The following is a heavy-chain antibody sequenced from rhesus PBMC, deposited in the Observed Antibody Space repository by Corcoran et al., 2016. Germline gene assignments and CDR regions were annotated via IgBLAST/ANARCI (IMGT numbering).Heavy chain of an antibody. CDR2: IDWDDDK. CDR1: GFSLRTSGMR. Sequence: QVTLKESGPALVKPTQTLTLTCIFSGFSLRTSGMRVSWIRQPPGKALEWLARIDWDDDKYYSTSLKSRLTISKDTSKNRVVLTMTNMDPVDTATYYCARSMVVGSFDYWGQGVLVTVSS. D-gene: IGHD2-21*01. V-gene: IGHV2S2*01. J-gene: IGHJ4*01. CDR3: ARSMVVGSFDY.